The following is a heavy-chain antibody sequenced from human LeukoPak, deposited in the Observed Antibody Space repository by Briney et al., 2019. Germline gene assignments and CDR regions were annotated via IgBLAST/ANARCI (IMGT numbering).Heavy chain of an antibody. J-gene: IGHJ4*02. CDR3: ARDRSGRGYHFDY. D-gene: IGHD1-1*01. CDR2: VSYGGSNK. V-gene: IGHV3-30-3*01. Sequence: PGGSLRLSCAASGFTFESYTIHWVRQAPGKGLEWVALVSYGGSNKYYIDSVKGRFTISRDNSKNTLYLQMNSLRPEDTAVYYCARDRSGRGYHFDYWGQGTLVTVSS. CDR1: GFTFESYT.